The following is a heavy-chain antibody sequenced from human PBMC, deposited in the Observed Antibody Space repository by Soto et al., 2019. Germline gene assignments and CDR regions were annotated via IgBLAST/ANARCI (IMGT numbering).Heavy chain of an antibody. V-gene: IGHV1-69*12. CDR3: ASVRRESCLSTGCHGYYALDV. CDR2: IIPIFGTT. D-gene: IGHD2-2*01. CDR1: GGTFSKFD. Sequence: QVQLVQSGAEVRKPGSSVKVSCKASGGTFSKFDINWVRQAPGQGLEWLGGIIPIFGTTDYAQKFQGRVTFAADESTRTASMELSSLESDDTAVYYCASVRRESCLSTGCHGYYALDVWGQGTTVTVSS. J-gene: IGHJ6*02.